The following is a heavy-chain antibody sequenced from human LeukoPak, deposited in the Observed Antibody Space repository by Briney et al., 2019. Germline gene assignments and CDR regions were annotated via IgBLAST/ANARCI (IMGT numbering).Heavy chain of an antibody. D-gene: IGHD3-22*01. Sequence: GASVKVSCKASGYTFTGYYMHWVRQAPGQGLEWMGWINPNSGGTNYAQKFQGRVTMTRDTSISTAYMELSRLRSDDTAVYYCAREPYYYDSSGYGYYYYMDFWGKGTTVTVSS. J-gene: IGHJ6*03. V-gene: IGHV1-2*02. CDR3: AREPYYYDSSGYGYYYYMDF. CDR2: INPNSGGT. CDR1: GYTFTGYY.